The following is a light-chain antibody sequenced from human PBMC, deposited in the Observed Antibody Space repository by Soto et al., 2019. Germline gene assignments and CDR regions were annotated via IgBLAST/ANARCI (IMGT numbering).Light chain of an antibody. CDR1: QSISIW. V-gene: IGKV1-5*03. Sequence: DIQMTQSPSTLSASVGDRVTITCRASQSISIWLAWYQQKPGKAPNLLIYKASSLETGVPSRFSGSGSGTEFTLTISSRQPDDFATYYCQQYNRYWTFGQGTKVEIK. CDR3: QQYNRYWT. CDR2: KAS. J-gene: IGKJ1*01.